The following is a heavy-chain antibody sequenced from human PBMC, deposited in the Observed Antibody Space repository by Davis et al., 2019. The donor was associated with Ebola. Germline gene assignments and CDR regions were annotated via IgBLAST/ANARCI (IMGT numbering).Heavy chain of an antibody. CDR3: ARAAYGTGRIDY. J-gene: IGHJ4*02. V-gene: IGHV4-4*02. CDR1: GGSISSSNW. D-gene: IGHD3/OR15-3a*01. CDR2: IYHSGST. Sequence: PSETLSLTCAVSGGSISSSNWWSWVRQPPGKGLEWIGEIYHSGSTNYNPSLKSRVTISVDESKNQFSLKLSSVTAADTAVYYCARAAYGTGRIDYWGQGTLVTVSS.